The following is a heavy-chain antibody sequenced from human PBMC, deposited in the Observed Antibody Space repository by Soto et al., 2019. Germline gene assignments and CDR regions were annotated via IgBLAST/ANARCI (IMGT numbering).Heavy chain of an antibody. J-gene: IGHJ4*02. CDR2: INTSGGST. CDR1: GYTFSNYY. V-gene: IGHV1-46*01. Sequence: QVQLVQSGAEVRKPGASVKVSCKASGYTFSNYYMHWGRQAPGQGIEWMGIINTSGGSTSYAQKFQGRVTLTRDTSTSNVYMELSSLRSEDTAVYSCARAKTSSGCIDYWGLGTLVTVSS. CDR3: ARAKTSSGCIDY. D-gene: IGHD6-19*01.